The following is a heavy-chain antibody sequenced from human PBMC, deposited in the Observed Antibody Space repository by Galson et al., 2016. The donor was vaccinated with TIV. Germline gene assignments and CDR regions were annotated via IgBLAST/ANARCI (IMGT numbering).Heavy chain of an antibody. V-gene: IGHV3-74*01. J-gene: IGHJ2*01. Sequence: SLRLSCAASGFTFSSYWMYWVRQAPGKGLVWVSRINSDGSIRSYVDSVKGRLSISRDNAKNTLYLQMNNLRAEDTAVYYCKRVLSPAYCTRTSCPFDYWGRGTLVTVSS. CDR2: INSDGSIR. CDR3: KRVLSPAYCTRTSCPFDY. CDR1: GFTFSSYW. D-gene: IGHD2-2*01.